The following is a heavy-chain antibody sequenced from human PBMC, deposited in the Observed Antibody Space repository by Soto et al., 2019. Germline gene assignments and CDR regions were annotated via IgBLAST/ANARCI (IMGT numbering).Heavy chain of an antibody. V-gene: IGHV4-4*02. CDR3: ERATDDYGYAFDI. CDR2: IYHSGST. CDR1: GVSISISNW. D-gene: IGHD4-17*01. Sequence: QVQLQESGPGLLKPSGTLSLTCNVSGVSISISNWWTWIRQPPGKGLEWIGQIYHSGSTNYNPSLESRVTMSVDKSQNQFSLKLTSMTAADTAIYFCERATDDYGYAFDIWCPGTVVTLSS. J-gene: IGHJ3*02.